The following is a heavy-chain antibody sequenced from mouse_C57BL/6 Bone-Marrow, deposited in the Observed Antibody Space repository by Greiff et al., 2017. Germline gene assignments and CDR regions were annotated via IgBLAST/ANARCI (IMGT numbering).Heavy chain of an antibody. Sequence: VQGVESGAELVRPGASVKLSCKASGYTFTDYYINWVKQRPGQGLEWIARIYPGSGNTYYNEKFKGKATLTAEKSSSTAYMQLSSLTSEDSAVYFCASEGSFSWFAYWGQGTLVTVSA. V-gene: IGHV1-76*01. CDR2: IYPGSGNT. CDR3: ASEGSFSWFAY. CDR1: GYTFTDYY. J-gene: IGHJ3*01.